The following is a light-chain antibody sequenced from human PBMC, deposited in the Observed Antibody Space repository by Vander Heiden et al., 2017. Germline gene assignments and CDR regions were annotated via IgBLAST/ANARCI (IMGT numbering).Light chain of an antibody. V-gene: IGKV3-20*01. Sequence: VLTQSPGTLSLSPGERATLSCRASQSVSSSYVAWYQQKPGQSPRLLIYGASSRATGIPDRFSGSGSGTDFTLTISRLEPEDFAVYYCQQYGSSPLTFGGGTKVEIK. CDR1: QSVSSSY. CDR3: QQYGSSPLT. CDR2: GAS. J-gene: IGKJ4*01.